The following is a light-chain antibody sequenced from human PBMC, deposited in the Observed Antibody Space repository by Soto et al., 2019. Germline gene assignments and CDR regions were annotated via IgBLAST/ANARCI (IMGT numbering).Light chain of an antibody. CDR1: QTISGT. V-gene: IGKV3-15*01. CDR3: QQYDNWPWT. J-gene: IGKJ1*01. Sequence: ILMTQSPATLSVSQGGRATLSCRASQTISGTLAWYQQKPGQAPRLLIHGASTRAPGFPARFSGSGSGTDFTLTISSLQSEDFAVYYCQQYDNWPWTFGQGTKVDIK. CDR2: GAS.